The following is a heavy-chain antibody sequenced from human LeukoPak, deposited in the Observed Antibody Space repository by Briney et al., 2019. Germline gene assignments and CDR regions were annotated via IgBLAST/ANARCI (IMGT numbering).Heavy chain of an antibody. CDR3: AREVPYFDH. V-gene: IGHV3-23*01. CDR2: ISGTGGTT. CDR1: GFTFSSYA. D-gene: IGHD2-2*01. J-gene: IGHJ4*02. Sequence: PGGSLRLSCAASGFTFSSYAMSWVRQAPGKGLEWVPTISGTGGTTYYAVSVKGRFTISRDNSKSTLYLQMNSLRAEDTAVYYCAREVPYFDHWGQGTLVTVSS.